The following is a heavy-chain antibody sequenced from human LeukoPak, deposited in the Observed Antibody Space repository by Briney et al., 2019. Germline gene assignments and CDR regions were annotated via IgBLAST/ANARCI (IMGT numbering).Heavy chain of an antibody. V-gene: IGHV1-2*02. CDR1: GYTFTDYY. CDR2: INPNNGGT. D-gene: IGHD1-7*01. CDR3: ARGTMTGTTYYYYGMDV. Sequence: GASVKVSCKASGYTFTDYYMHWVRQAPGQGLEWMGWINPNNGGTIFPQRFQGRVTVTRDTSISTAYMELSRLTSDDTAVYHCARGTMTGTTYYYYGMDVWGQGTTVTVSS. J-gene: IGHJ6*02.